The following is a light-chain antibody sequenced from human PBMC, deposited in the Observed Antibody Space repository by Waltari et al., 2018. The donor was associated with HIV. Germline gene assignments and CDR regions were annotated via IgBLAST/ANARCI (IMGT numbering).Light chain of an antibody. V-gene: IGLV2-14*03. CDR1: SSDVGGYNY. Sequence: QSALTQPASVSGSPGQSITISCTGTSSDVGGYNYVSWYQQHPGKAPKLMVYDVTNRPSGVSNLFSGSKSDNTAFLTIAGLQAKEEADYYCSSNTTSRTVVFGGGTRLAVL. J-gene: IGLJ2*01. CDR3: SSNTTSRTVV. CDR2: DVT.